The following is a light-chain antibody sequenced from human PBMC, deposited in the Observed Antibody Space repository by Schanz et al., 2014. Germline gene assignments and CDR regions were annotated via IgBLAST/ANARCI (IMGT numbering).Light chain of an antibody. CDR3: QQYGTSPIT. J-gene: IGKJ4*01. Sequence: EIVMTQSPATLSVSPGERVTLSCRASQSVSSNLAWYQQRPGQAPRLLIYGASTRATGIPARFSGSGSGTEFTLTISRLEPEDFAVYYCQQYGTSPITFGGGTKVQIK. CDR2: GAS. V-gene: IGKV3-15*01. CDR1: QSVSSN.